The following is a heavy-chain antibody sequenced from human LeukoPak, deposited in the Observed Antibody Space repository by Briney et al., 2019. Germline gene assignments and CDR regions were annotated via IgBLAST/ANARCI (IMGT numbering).Heavy chain of an antibody. Sequence: SETLSLTCTVSGGSISSSSYYWGWIRQPPGKGLEWIGSIYHSGSTYYNPSLKSRVTISVDTSKNQFSLKLSSVTAADTAVYYCARNDHNLLVLNWGQGTLVTVSS. CDR1: GGSISSSSYY. CDR2: IYHSGST. V-gene: IGHV4-39*07. CDR3: ARNDHNLLVLN. D-gene: IGHD1-1*01. J-gene: IGHJ4*02.